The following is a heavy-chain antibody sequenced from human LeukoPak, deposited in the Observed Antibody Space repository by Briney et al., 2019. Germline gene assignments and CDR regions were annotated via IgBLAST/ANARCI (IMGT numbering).Heavy chain of an antibody. CDR1: GGSISSGSYY. CDR3: ARDNSGYDFPFDY. CDR2: IYTSGST. J-gene: IGHJ4*02. V-gene: IGHV4-61*02. D-gene: IGHD5-12*01. Sequence: SETLSLTCTVSGGSISSGSYYWSWIRRPAGKGLEWIGRIYTSGSTNYNPSLKSRVTISVDTSKNQFSLKLSSVTAADTAVYYCARDNSGYDFPFDYWGQGTLVTVSS.